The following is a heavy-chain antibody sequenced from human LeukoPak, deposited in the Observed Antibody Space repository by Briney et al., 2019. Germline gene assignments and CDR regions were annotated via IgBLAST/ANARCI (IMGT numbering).Heavy chain of an antibody. V-gene: IGHV1-18*01. CDR3: ASTLSSGWYTYFDY. J-gene: IGHJ4*02. CDR1: GYTFTSYG. D-gene: IGHD6-19*01. CDR2: ISAYNGNT. Sequence: PGASVKVSCKASGYTFTSYGISWVRQAPGQGLEWMGWISAYNGNTNYAQKLQGRVTMTTDTSTSTAYRELRSLRSDDTAVYYCASTLSSGWYTYFDYWGQGTLVTVSS.